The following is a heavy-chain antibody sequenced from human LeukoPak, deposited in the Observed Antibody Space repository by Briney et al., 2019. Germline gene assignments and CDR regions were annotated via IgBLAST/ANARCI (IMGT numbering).Heavy chain of an antibody. Sequence: GGSLRLSCAASGFTFSSYSMNWVRQAPGKGLEWVSYISSSSTIYYADSVKGRFTISRDNAKNSLYLQMNSLRAEDTAVYYCATAPGYYYDSSGPDYWGQGALVTVSS. CDR2: ISSSSTI. CDR3: ATAPGYYYDSSGPDY. J-gene: IGHJ4*02. V-gene: IGHV3-48*01. D-gene: IGHD3-22*01. CDR1: GFTFSSYS.